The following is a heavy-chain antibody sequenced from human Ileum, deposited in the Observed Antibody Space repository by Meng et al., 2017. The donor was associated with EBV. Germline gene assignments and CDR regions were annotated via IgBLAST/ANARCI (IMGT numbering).Heavy chain of an antibody. Sequence: LALPEPGSGLVRPSQTLSLTCAVSGGSISSGGHSWSWIRQPPGKGLEWIGDIQHSGSTYYNPSLKSRVTISVDRSRNQFSLKLSSVTAADTAVYYCARAHPVVYFFDYWGQGTLVTVSS. J-gene: IGHJ4*02. D-gene: IGHD4-23*01. V-gene: IGHV4-30-2*01. CDR2: IQHSGST. CDR3: ARAHPVVYFFDY. CDR1: GGSISSGGHS.